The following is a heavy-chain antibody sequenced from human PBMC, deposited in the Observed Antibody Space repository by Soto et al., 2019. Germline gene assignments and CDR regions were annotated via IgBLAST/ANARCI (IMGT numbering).Heavy chain of an antibody. J-gene: IGHJ4*02. Sequence: QVQLVQSGAEVKEPGASVKISCKGSGYTFTNFYIHWVRQAPGQGLEWMGIVNPNGGSTNYAQIFKGRITISRDTSTSTVYMDLSSLRSEDTAVYYCARVLASGDYWGQGTLVTVSS. D-gene: IGHD6-6*01. CDR2: VNPNGGST. CDR1: GYTFTNFY. CDR3: ARVLASGDY. V-gene: IGHV1-46*01.